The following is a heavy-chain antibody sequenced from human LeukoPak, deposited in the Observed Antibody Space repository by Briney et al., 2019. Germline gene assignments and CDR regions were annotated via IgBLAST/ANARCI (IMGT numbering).Heavy chain of an antibody. CDR2: IYHSGRT. CDR3: ARGVYGSQDY. CDR1: GYSISSGYY. Sequence: SETLSLTCTVSGYSISSGYYWGWIRQPPGKGLEWIGSIYHSGRTFYNPSLKSRVTISVDTSKNQFSLKLTSVTAADTAVYYRARGVYGSQDYWGQGTLVTVSS. J-gene: IGHJ4*02. D-gene: IGHD1-26*01. V-gene: IGHV4-38-2*02.